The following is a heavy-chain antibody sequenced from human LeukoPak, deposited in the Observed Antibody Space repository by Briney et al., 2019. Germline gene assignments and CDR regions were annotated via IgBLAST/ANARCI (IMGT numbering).Heavy chain of an antibody. V-gene: IGHV4-34*01. J-gene: IGHJ4*02. D-gene: IGHD3-10*01. CDR1: GGSFSGYY. CDR2: INHGGST. Sequence: SETLSLTCAVYGGSFSGYYWSWIRQPPGKGLEWIGEINHGGSTNYNPSLKSRVTISVDTSKNQFSLKLSSVTAADTAVYYCARRSYYYGSGSYYKREKYYFDYWGQGTLVTVSS. CDR3: ARRSYYYGSGSYYKREKYYFDY.